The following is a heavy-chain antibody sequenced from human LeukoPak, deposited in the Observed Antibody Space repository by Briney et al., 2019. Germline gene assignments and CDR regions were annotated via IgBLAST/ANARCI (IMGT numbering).Heavy chain of an antibody. CDR1: GFSFSSYD. CDR3: ARGFDYYDSSAYYRNYYFDL. CDR2: IGNGADT. D-gene: IGHD3-22*01. Sequence: GGSLRLSCAASGFSFSSYDMHWVRQVPGGGLEWVSCIGNGADTHYAATVKGRFTISRENAKNSFFLQMNSLRAGDTAVYFCARGFDYYDSSAYYRNYYFDLWGRGTLVTVSS. V-gene: IGHV3-13*01. J-gene: IGHJ2*01.